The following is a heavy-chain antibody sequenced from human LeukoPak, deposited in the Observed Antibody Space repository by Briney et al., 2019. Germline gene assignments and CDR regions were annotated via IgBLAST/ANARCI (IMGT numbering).Heavy chain of an antibody. CDR1: GYTFTNYY. D-gene: IGHD1-26*01. CDR3: ARGGVGATTYVWFDP. Sequence: ASVKVSCKASGYTFTNYYIHWVRQAPGQGLECMGIINPSGGSTSYAQKFQGRVTMTRDMSTSTVYMELSSLRSEDTAGYYSARGGVGATTYVWFDPWGQGTLVTVSS. V-gene: IGHV1-46*01. J-gene: IGHJ5*02. CDR2: INPSGGST.